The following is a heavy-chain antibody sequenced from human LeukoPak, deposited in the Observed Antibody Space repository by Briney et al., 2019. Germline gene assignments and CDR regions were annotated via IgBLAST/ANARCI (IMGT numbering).Heavy chain of an antibody. CDR1: GGSVSSNDYY. J-gene: IGHJ6*02. CDR3: ARALLWFGELKHGMDV. V-gene: IGHV4-39*07. Sequence: PSETLSLTCTISGGSVSSNDYYWGWIRQPPGRGLEWIGTIHYSGSTYYKASLKSRVTISIDTSKKQFSLKLSSVTAADTAVYYCARALLWFGELKHGMDVWGQGTTVTVSS. CDR2: IHYSGST. D-gene: IGHD3-10*01.